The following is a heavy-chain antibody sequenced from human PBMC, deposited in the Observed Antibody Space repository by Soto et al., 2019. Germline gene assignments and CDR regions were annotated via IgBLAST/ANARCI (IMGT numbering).Heavy chain of an antibody. CDR3: AKDARILDYGFWSGGNDAFDI. J-gene: IGHJ3*02. D-gene: IGHD3-3*01. Sequence: GGSLRLSCVGSGFTFSDNYISWIRQAPGKGLEWLSYISSSGTTIYYADSVKGRFSMSRDNAKNSVYLQMNSLRAEDSAVYYCAKDARILDYGFWSGGNDAFDIWGQGTKVTVSS. CDR1: GFTFSDNY. V-gene: IGHV3-11*01. CDR2: ISSSGTTI.